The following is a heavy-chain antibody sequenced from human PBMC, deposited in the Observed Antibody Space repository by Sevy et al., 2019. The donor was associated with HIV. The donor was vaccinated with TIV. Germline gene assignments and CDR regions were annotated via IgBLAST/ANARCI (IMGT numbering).Heavy chain of an antibody. CDR2: IGTAGDT. CDR1: GFTFSRYD. Sequence: GGSLRLSCAASGFTFSRYDMHWVRQATGKGLEWVSSIGTAGDTYYPGSVKGRFTISRENAKKSLYLQMNSLRAGDTAVYYCARDGRAARDFDYWGQGTLVTVSS. V-gene: IGHV3-13*01. D-gene: IGHD6-6*01. CDR3: ARDGRAARDFDY. J-gene: IGHJ4*02.